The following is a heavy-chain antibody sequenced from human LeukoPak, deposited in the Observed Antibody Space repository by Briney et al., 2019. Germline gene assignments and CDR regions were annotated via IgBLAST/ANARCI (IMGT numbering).Heavy chain of an antibody. Sequence: ASVTVSCKASGYTFITYKMHWVRQAPGQGLEWVGIINPSDGDRRNAQKFQGRVTMTRDMSTSTVYMELSSLRSEDTAVYYCAKDGGSYSADYWGLGTLVTVSS. J-gene: IGHJ4*02. CDR2: INPSDGDR. CDR3: AKDGGSYSADY. V-gene: IGHV1-46*01. CDR1: GYTFITYK. D-gene: IGHD3-10*01.